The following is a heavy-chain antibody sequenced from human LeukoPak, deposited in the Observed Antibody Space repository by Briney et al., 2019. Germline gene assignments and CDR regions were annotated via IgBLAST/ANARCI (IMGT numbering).Heavy chain of an antibody. J-gene: IGHJ6*03. CDR2: INPKSGGT. D-gene: IGHD2-2*01. CDR3: ARDLVNCSSTSCYYYYYYYMDV. V-gene: IGHV1-2*02. Sequence: GASVKVSCKASGYTFTGYYMHWVRQAPGQGLEWMGWINPKSGGTNYAQKFQGRVTMTRDTSISTAYMELSRLRSDDTAVYYCARDLVNCSSTSCYYYYYYYMDVWGKGTTVTVSS. CDR1: GYTFTGYY.